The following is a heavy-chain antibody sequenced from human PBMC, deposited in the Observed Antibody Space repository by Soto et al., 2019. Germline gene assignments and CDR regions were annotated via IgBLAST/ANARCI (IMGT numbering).Heavy chain of an antibody. CDR1: GGSISSGDYY. CDR2: IYYSGST. J-gene: IGHJ5*02. D-gene: IGHD3-3*01. Sequence: SETLSLTCTVSGGSISSGDYYWSWIRQPPGKGLEWIGYIYYSGSTYYNPSLKSRVTISVDTSKNQFSLKLSSVTAADTAVYYCARGSTYYDFWSGYHKNNWFDPWGQGTLVTVSS. CDR3: ARGSTYYDFWSGYHKNNWFDP. V-gene: IGHV4-30-4*01.